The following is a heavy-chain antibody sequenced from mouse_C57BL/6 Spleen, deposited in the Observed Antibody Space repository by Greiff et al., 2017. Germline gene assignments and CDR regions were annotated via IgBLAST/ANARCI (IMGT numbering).Heavy chain of an antibody. J-gene: IGHJ4*01. Sequence: DVQLQESGPGLVKPSQSLSLTCSVTGYSITSGYYWNWIRQFPGNKLEWMGYISYDGSNNYNPSLKNRISITRNTSKNQFFLKLNSVTTEDTATYYCARGGYALYAMGYWGQGTSVTVSS. V-gene: IGHV3-6*01. CDR2: ISYDGSN. CDR3: ARGGYALYAMGY. D-gene: IGHD2-2*01. CDR1: GYSITSGYY.